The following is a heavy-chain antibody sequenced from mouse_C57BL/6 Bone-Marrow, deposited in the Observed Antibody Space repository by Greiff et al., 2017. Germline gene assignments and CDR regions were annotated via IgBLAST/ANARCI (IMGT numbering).Heavy chain of an antibody. CDR3: ARLYDSNPYGYFDV. V-gene: IGHV14-2*01. D-gene: IGHD2-5*01. Sequence: EVQLQQSGAELVKPGASVKLSCTASGFNIKDYYMHWVKQRTEQGLEWIGRIDPEDGETKYAPKVQGKATIAADTSSNTAYLQLSSLTSEDTAVYYCARLYDSNPYGYFDVWGTGTTVTVSS. J-gene: IGHJ1*03. CDR1: GFNIKDYY. CDR2: IDPEDGET.